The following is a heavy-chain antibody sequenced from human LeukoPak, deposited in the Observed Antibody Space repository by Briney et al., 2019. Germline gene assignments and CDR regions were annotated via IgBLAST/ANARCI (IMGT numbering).Heavy chain of an antibody. CDR1: GFSFSDYW. J-gene: IGHJ5*01. CDR2: INQDGSEK. V-gene: IGHV3-7*01. D-gene: IGHD6-19*01. CDR3: AREHVVAGLLFDS. Sequence: PGGSLRLSCAASGFSFSDYWMTWVRQAPGKGLEWVASINQDGSEKYSVDSVKGRFTISRDNARNSLYLQMSSLRAEDTAVYYCAREHVVAGLLFDSWGQGTLVTVSS.